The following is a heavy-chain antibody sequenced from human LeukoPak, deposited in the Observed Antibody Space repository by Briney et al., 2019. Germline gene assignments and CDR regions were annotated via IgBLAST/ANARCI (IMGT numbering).Heavy chain of an antibody. D-gene: IGHD2-15*01. CDR1: GGSFSGYY. CDR2: INDSGST. J-gene: IGHJ4*02. Sequence: SETLCLTCAVYGGSFSGYYWSWIRQPPGKGLEWIGEINDSGSTNYNPSLKSRVTISVDTSKSQFSLKLSSVTAADTAVYYCARGPRHCSGGSCYIYYFDYWGQGTLVTVSS. CDR3: ARGPRHCSGGSCYIYYFDY. V-gene: IGHV4-34*01.